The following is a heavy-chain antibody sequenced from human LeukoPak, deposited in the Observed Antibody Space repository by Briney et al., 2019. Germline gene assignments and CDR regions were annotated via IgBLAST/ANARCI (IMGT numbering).Heavy chain of an antibody. Sequence: PSGTPSLTCGVSGGSIITTNWRSWVRQPPGKGLEWIAEGNSHGVTNSNPPLESRVSISIDKSKNQLSLKLSSVAAADTATYYCTRESGALSPFGFWGEGTLVTVSS. V-gene: IGHV4-4*02. CDR1: GGSIITTNW. D-gene: IGHD1-26*01. CDR2: GNSHGVT. J-gene: IGHJ4*02. CDR3: TRESGALSPFGF.